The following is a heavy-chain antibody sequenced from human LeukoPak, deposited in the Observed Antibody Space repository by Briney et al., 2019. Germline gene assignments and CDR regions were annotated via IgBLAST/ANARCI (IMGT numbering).Heavy chain of an antibody. CDR3: ARLVYCSSTSCYTGFWFDP. J-gene: IGHJ5*02. Sequence: SETLSLTCAVYGGSFSGYYWSWIRQPPGKGLEWIGEIYHSGSTNYNPSLKSRVTISVDKSKNQFSLKLSSVTAADTAVYYCARLVYCSSTSCYTGFWFDPWGQGTLVTVSS. V-gene: IGHV4-34*01. CDR2: IYHSGST. D-gene: IGHD2-2*02. CDR1: GGSFSGYY.